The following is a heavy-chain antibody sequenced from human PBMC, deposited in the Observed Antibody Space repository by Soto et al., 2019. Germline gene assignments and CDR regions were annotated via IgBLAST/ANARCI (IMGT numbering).Heavy chain of an antibody. J-gene: IGHJ4*02. Sequence: ASVKVSCKASGYTFTSYCISWVRQAPGQGLEWMGWISAYNGNTNYAQKLQGRVTMTTDTSTSTAYMELRSLRSDDTAVYYCATRTSGYSSAWLGYWGQGTLVTVSS. CDR3: ATRTSGYSSAWLGY. D-gene: IGHD6-13*01. V-gene: IGHV1-18*04. CDR1: GYTFTSYC. CDR2: ISAYNGNT.